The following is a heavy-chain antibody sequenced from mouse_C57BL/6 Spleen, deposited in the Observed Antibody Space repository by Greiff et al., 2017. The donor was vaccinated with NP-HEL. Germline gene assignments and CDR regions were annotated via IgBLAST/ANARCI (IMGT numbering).Heavy chain of an antibody. CDR1: GYTFTDYN. D-gene: IGHD1-1*01. CDR2: INPNNGGT. Sequence: VQLQQSGPGLVKPGASVKIPCTASGYTFTDYNMDWVKQSHGKSLEWIGDINPNNGGTIYNQKFKGKGTLTVDKSSSTAYMELRSLTSEDTAVDNCARITTVVATGAMDYWGQGTSVTVSA. CDR3: ARITTVVATGAMDY. V-gene: IGHV1-18*01. J-gene: IGHJ4*01.